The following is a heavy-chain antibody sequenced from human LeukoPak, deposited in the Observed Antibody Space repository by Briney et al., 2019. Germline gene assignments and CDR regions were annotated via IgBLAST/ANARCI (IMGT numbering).Heavy chain of an antibody. CDR3: ARDLILADSGGSSAHDY. CDR2: ISGSGGST. CDR1: GFTFSSYA. J-gene: IGHJ4*02. V-gene: IGHV3-23*01. D-gene: IGHD2-15*01. Sequence: GGSLRLSCAASGFTFSSYAMSWVRQAPGKGLEWVSAISGSGGSTYYADSVKGRFTISRDNAKNSLYLHMNSLRDEDTAVYYCARDLILADSGGSSAHDYWGQGTLVTVSS.